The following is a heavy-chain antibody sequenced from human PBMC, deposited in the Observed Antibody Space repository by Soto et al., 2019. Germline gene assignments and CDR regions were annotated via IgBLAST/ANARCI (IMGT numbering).Heavy chain of an antibody. Sequence: PSETLSLTCTVSGGSISSYYWSWIRQPPGKGLEWIGYIYYSGSTNYNPSLKSRVTISVDTSKNQFSLKLSSVTAADTAVYYCARMRGSYGAYRGVGNWFDPWGQGTLVTVSS. CDR1: GGSISSYY. J-gene: IGHJ5*02. CDR2: IYYSGST. V-gene: IGHV4-59*01. CDR3: ARMRGSYGAYRGVGNWFDP. D-gene: IGHD2-21*01.